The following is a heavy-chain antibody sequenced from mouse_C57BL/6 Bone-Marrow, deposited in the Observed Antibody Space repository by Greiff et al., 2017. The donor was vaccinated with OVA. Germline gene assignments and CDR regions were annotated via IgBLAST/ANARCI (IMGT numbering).Heavy chain of an antibody. CDR2: IDPSDSET. D-gene: IGHD2-12*01. CDR1: GYTFTSYW. CDR3: AKRKIYYSSLDY. V-gene: IGHV1-52*01. J-gene: IGHJ2*01. Sequence: QVQLQQPGAELVRPGSSVKLSCKASGYTFTSYWMHWVKQRPIQGLEWIGNIDPSDSETHYNQKFKDKATLTVDKSSSTAYMQLSSLTSEDSAVDYCAKRKIYYSSLDYWGQGTTLTVSS.